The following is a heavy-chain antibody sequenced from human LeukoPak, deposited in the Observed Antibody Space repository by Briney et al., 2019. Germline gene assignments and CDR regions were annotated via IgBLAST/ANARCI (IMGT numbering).Heavy chain of an antibody. J-gene: IGHJ4*02. D-gene: IGHD5-12*01. CDR2: ISGSGGST. Sequence: PGGSLRLSCAASGFTFSSYAMGWVRQAPGKGLEWVSAISGSGGSTYYADSVKGRFTISRDNSKNTLYLQMNSLRAEDTAVYYCATTDIVATISYFDYWGQGTLVTVSS. CDR1: GFTFSSYA. CDR3: ATTDIVATISYFDY. V-gene: IGHV3-23*01.